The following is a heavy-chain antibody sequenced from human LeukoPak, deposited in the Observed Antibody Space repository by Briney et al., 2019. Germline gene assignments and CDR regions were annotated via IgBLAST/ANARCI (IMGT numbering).Heavy chain of an antibody. CDR3: ASKPLLDYYDSSGLDY. Sequence: GGSLRLSCAASGFTFSNYAMNWVRQAPGKGLEWVSAISGRGISTYYVDSVKGRFTISRDNSKNTLYLQMNSLRAEDTAVYYCASKPLLDYYDSSGLDYWGQGTLVTVSS. J-gene: IGHJ4*02. CDR2: ISGRGIST. V-gene: IGHV3-23*01. CDR1: GFTFSNYA. D-gene: IGHD3-22*01.